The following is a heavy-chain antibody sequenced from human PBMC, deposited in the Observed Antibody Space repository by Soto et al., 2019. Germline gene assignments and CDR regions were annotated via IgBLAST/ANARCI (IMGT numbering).Heavy chain of an antibody. D-gene: IGHD6-6*01. CDR3: GKDQVIAAAHGID. J-gene: IGHJ3*01. V-gene: IGHV3-30*18. CDR2: ISNDGNDK. CDR1: GFTFNNYG. Sequence: QVQLVESGGGVVKPGRSLRLSCAASGFTFNNYGMHWVRQAPGTGREWVAAISNDGNDKYYADSVTGRLTSSRDNSKNTVYLEMNSLRAEDTAVNHCGKDQVIAAAHGIDWGQGTMVTVYS.